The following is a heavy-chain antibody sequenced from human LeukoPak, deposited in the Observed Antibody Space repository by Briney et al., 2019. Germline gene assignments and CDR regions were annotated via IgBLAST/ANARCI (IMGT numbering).Heavy chain of an antibody. Sequence: SETLSLSCTVSRGSISSYYWSWIRQPPGKGLEWIGYIYYSGSTNYNPSLKSRVTISVDTSKNQFSLKLSSVTAADTAVYYCARAPRIAAAGTVYYYYMDVWGKGTTVTVSS. V-gene: IGHV4-59*01. CDR1: RGSISSYY. J-gene: IGHJ6*03. D-gene: IGHD6-13*01. CDR3: ARAPRIAAAGTVYYYYMDV. CDR2: IYYSGST.